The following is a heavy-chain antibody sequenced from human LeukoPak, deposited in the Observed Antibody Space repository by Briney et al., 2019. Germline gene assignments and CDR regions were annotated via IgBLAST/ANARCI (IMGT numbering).Heavy chain of an antibody. J-gene: IGHJ6*03. D-gene: IGHD3-22*01. Sequence: PGGSLRLSCAASRFTFSIYAMHWVRQGPGKGLEWVAVISYTGMYEYYADSVKGRFTISRDNSKNTLYLQMNSLRVDDTAVYYCARAADYYDSSGQYYMDVWGKGTTVTVSS. CDR1: RFTFSIYA. CDR2: ISYTGMYE. CDR3: ARAADYYDSSGQYYMDV. V-gene: IGHV3-30*04.